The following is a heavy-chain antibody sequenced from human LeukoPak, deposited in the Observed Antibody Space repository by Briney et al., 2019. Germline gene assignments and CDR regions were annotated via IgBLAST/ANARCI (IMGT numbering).Heavy chain of an antibody. D-gene: IGHD4-17*01. V-gene: IGHV3-33*06. CDR2: IWYDGSNK. CDR1: GFTFSSYG. CDR3: AKGTTVTTY. Sequence: GGSLRLXCAASGFTFSSYGMHWGRQAPGKGLEWVAVIWYDGSNKYYADSVKGRFTISRDNSKNTLYLQMNSLRAEDTAVYYCAKGTTVTTYWGQGTLVTVSS. J-gene: IGHJ4*02.